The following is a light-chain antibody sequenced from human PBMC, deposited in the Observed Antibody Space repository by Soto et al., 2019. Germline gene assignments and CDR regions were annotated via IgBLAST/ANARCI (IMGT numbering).Light chain of an antibody. J-gene: IGKJ1*01. CDR2: IAS. Sequence: DIQMTQSPSSLSASVGDRVTITCRASQSITNYLNWYQQKPGRAPELLIYIASSLQSGVPSRFSGSGSGTDFTLTISSLQPEDFETYYCQQTYSFPRTFGQGTKVEIK. CDR1: QSITNY. CDR3: QQTYSFPRT. V-gene: IGKV1-39*01.